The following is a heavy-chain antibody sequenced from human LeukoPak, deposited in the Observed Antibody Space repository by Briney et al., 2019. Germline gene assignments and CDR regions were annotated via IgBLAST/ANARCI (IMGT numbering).Heavy chain of an antibody. CDR2: IIPIFGTA. CDR1: GYTFTSYG. CDR3: ARFRRDSQAGFDP. Sequence: SVKVSCKASGYTFTSYGISWVRQAPGQGLEWMGGIIPIFGTANYAQKFQGRVTITADESTSTAYMELSSLRSEDTAVYYCARFRRDSQAGFDPWGQGTLVTVSS. V-gene: IGHV1-69*13. D-gene: IGHD5-18*01. J-gene: IGHJ5*02.